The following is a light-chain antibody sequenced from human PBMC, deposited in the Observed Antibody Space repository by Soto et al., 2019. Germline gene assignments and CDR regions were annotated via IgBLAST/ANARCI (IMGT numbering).Light chain of an antibody. CDR3: CSYAGSSTYYV. J-gene: IGLJ1*01. CDR1: SSDVGSYNL. V-gene: IGLV2-23*02. CDR2: EVS. Sequence: QSVLTQPASVSGSPAQSITISCTGTSSDVGSYNLVSWYQQHPGKAPKLMIYEVSKRPSGVSNRFSGSKSGNTASLTISGLQAEDEADYYCCSYAGSSTYYVFGTGTKLTVL.